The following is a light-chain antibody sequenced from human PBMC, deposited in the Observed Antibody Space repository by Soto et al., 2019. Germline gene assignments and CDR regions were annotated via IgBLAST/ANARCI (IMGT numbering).Light chain of an antibody. CDR1: SSNIGSNA. CDR3: AGWDDSLNGWV. CDR2: SND. V-gene: IGLV1-44*01. J-gene: IGLJ3*02. Sequence: QSALTQPPSASGTPGQRVTISCSGSSSNIGSNAVNWYQQLPGTAPKLLIYSNDQRPSGVPDRFSGSESGTSASLAISGLQSEDEADYYCAGWDDSLNGWVFGGGTKLTVL.